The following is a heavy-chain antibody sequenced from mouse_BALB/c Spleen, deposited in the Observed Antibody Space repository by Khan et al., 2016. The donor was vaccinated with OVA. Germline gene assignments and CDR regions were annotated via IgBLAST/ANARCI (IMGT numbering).Heavy chain of an antibody. CDR2: IDPANGNT. CDR3: ATYYYGSSRYFDY. V-gene: IGHV14-3*02. Sequence: EVQLQESGAELVKPGASVKLSCTLSGFNIKDTYMHWVKQRPEQGLEWIGRIDPANGNTKYDPKFQGKATITADTSSKTAYLQLSSLTSEDTAVYYCATYYYGSSRYFDYWGQGTTLPVSS. J-gene: IGHJ2*01. D-gene: IGHD1-1*01. CDR1: GFNIKDTY.